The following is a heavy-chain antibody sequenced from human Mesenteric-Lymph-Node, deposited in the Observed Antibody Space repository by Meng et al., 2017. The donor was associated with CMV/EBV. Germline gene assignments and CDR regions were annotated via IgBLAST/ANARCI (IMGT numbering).Heavy chain of an antibody. V-gene: IGHV3-21*01. CDR3: ASLVTYCYESRNYWFDP. Sequence: GGSLRLSCAASGFTFSGSAMNWVRQAPGKGLEWVSYISSSSKYIYYADSVKGRFTISRDNAKNSLYLQMNSLRVEDTAVYYCASLVTYCYESRNYWFDPWGQGTLVTVSS. CDR1: GFTFSGSA. J-gene: IGHJ5*02. D-gene: IGHD3-22*01. CDR2: ISSSSKYI.